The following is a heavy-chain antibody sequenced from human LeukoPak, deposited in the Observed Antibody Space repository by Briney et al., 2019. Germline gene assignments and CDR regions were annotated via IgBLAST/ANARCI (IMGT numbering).Heavy chain of an antibody. Sequence: PSETLSLTCTVSGGSISSSSYYWGWIRQPPGKGLEWIATISNSGTTYYNLSLKSRVTISMDTSKNHFFLRLTSVTAADTAVYYCARVPGNNRQGADYWGRGILVTVSS. CDR3: ARVPGNNRQGADY. V-gene: IGHV4-39*07. CDR1: GGSISSSSYY. D-gene: IGHD1-14*01. CDR2: ISNSGTT. J-gene: IGHJ4*02.